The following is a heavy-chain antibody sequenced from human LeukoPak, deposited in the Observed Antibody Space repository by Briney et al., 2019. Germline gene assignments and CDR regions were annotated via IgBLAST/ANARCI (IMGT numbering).Heavy chain of an antibody. D-gene: IGHD3-22*01. CDR3: ARGDYYDSSGYYFPDAFDI. V-gene: IGHV3-33*01. CDR1: GFTFSSYG. J-gene: IGHJ3*02. CDR2: IWYDGSNK. Sequence: GGSLRLSCAASGFTFSSYGMHWVRQAPGKGLEWVAVIWYDGSNKYYVDSVQGRFTISRDNSENTLYLQMSSLRAEDTAVYYCARGDYYDSSGYYFPDAFDIWGQGTMVTVSS.